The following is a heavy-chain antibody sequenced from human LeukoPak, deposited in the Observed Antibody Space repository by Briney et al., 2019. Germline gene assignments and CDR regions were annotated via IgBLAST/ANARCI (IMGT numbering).Heavy chain of an antibody. J-gene: IGHJ5*02. V-gene: IGHV3-21*01. Sequence: PGGSLRLSCAASGFTFSSYSMNWVRQAPGKGLEWVSSISSSSSYIYYADSVKGRFTISRDNAKNSLYLQMNSLRAEDTAVYYCARGEWGPPNNWFDPWGQGTLVTVSS. CDR3: ARGEWGPPNNWFDP. CDR1: GFTFSSYS. D-gene: IGHD3-3*01. CDR2: ISSSSSYI.